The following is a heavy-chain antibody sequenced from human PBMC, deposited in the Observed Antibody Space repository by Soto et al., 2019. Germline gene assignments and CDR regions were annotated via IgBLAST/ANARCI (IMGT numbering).Heavy chain of an antibody. D-gene: IGHD7-27*01. J-gene: IGHJ4*02. CDR1: GGSISSSSYY. CDR2: IYYSGGT. Sequence: QLQLQESGPGLVKPSETLSLTCTVSGGSISSSSYYWGWIRQPPGKGLEWIGSIYYSGGTYYNPSLKSRVTISVDTSKNQFSLKLSSVTAADTAVYYCARQGPHGANWVRYFDSWGQGTLVTVSS. CDR3: ARQGPHGANWVRYFDS. V-gene: IGHV4-39*01.